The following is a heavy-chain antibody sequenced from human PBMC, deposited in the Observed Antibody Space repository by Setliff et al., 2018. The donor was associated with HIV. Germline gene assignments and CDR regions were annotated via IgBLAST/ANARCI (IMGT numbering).Heavy chain of an antibody. V-gene: IGHV1-8*02. J-gene: IGHJ4*02. Sequence: ASVKVSCKASGGTFSSYAISWVRQAPGKGLEWMGYFDPQDGKTIYAQKFQGRVTMTRDTSINTAYMELSRLRSDDTAVYYCTRGRIRGDSDYWGQGTLVTVSS. CDR1: GGTFSSYA. CDR2: FDPQDGKT. D-gene: IGHD7-27*01. CDR3: TRGRIRGDSDY.